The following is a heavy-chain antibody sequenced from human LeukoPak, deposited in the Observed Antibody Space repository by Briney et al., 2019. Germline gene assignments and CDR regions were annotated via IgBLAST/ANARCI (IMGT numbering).Heavy chain of an antibody. J-gene: IGHJ4*02. V-gene: IGHV3-30*18. CDR3: AKDRSIAARAPFDY. Sequence: GGSLRLSCAASGFTFSSYGMHWVRQAPGKGLEWVAVISYDGSNKYYADSAKGRFTISRDNSKNTLYLQMNSLRAEDTAVYYCAKDRSIAARAPFDYWGQGTLVTVSS. CDR2: ISYDGSNK. CDR1: GFTFSSYG. D-gene: IGHD6-6*01.